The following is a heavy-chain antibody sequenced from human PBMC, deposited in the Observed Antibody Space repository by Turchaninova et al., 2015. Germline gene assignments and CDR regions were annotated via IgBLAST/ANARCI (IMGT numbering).Heavy chain of an antibody. CDR3: ARGEFLGPTRGSYLEF. CDR1: GDIFSNKA. D-gene: IGHD1-26*01. CDR2: IIPVFGTP. Sequence: GAEVKKPGSSVKVSCKASGDIFSNKAISWVRQAPGQGLEWMGSIIPVFGTPNYSQRFQGRVTITADKSTSTAYMDLSNLRSDDTAVYYGARGEFLGPTRGSYLEFWGQGALITVSS. V-gene: IGHV1-69*06. J-gene: IGHJ4*02.